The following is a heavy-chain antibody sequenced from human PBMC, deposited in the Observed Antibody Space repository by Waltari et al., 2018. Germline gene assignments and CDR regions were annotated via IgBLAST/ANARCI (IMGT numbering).Heavy chain of an antibody. Sequence: QVQLQESGPGLVKPSGTLSLTCAVSGGSISRCHWWSWFRQLPGKGLEWIGEIYHSGSTNYNPSLKSRVTISVDKSKNQFSLKLSSVTAADTAVYYCARVQMTTVTTGSAFDIWGQGTMVTVSS. J-gene: IGHJ3*02. V-gene: IGHV4-4*02. CDR2: IYHSGST. CDR1: GGSISRCHW. D-gene: IGHD4-17*01. CDR3: ARVQMTTVTTGSAFDI.